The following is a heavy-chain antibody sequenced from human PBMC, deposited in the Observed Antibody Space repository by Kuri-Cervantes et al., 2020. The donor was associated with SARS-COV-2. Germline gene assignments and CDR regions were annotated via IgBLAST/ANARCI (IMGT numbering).Heavy chain of an antibody. V-gene: IGHV3-30*02. J-gene: IGHJ4*02. CDR2: IHYDGSNQ. Sequence: GESLKISCAASGFTFSSYGMHWVRQAPGKGLEWVAFIHYDGSNQYYADSVKGRFTISRDNSKNTLYLQMSTLRAEDTAVYYCAKDGLYGTPPFDYWGQGTLVTVSS. D-gene: IGHD2-8*01. CDR1: GFTFSSYG. CDR3: AKDGLYGTPPFDY.